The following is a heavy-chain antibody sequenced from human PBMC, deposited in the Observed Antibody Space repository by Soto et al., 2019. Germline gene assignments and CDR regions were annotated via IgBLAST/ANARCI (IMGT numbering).Heavy chain of an antibody. CDR3: ARHPSNFWFDP. Sequence: SSETLSLTCTVSGGSISSGGYYWSWIRQPPGKGLEWIGYIYYSGSTYYNPSLKSRVTISVDTSKNQFSLKLSSVTAADTAVYYCARHPSNFWFDPWGQGTLVTVSS. V-gene: IGHV4-30-4*01. CDR2: IYYSGST. J-gene: IGHJ5*02. D-gene: IGHD4-4*01. CDR1: GGSISSGGYY.